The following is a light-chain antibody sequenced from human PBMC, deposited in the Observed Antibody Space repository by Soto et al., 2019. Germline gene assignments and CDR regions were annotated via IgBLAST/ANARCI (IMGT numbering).Light chain of an antibody. CDR3: GTWDSSLSAWV. J-gene: IGLJ3*02. CDR2: IND. V-gene: IGLV1-44*01. CDR1: SSNIGDNP. Sequence: QSVLTQPPSASGTPGQRITISCSGSSSNIGDNPVNWYQQLPGAAPKLLIYINDQRPSGVPDRFSGSKSGTSATLGITGLQTGDEADYYCGTWDSSLSAWVFGGGTKVTVL.